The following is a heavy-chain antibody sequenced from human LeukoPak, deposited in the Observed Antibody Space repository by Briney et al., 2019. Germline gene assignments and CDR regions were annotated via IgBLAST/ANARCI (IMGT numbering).Heavy chain of an antibody. CDR2: INAYNGNT. V-gene: IGHV1-18*01. CDR1: GYTFTYYV. D-gene: IGHD1-26*01. CDR3: ARGEKPYDY. J-gene: IGHJ4*02. Sequence: ASVRVSCKTSGYTFTYYVISWVRQAPGQGLEWMGWINAYNGNTNDAQKFQGRVTMTTDTSTSTAYMELRSLRSDDTAVYYCARGEKPYDYWGQGTLVSVSS.